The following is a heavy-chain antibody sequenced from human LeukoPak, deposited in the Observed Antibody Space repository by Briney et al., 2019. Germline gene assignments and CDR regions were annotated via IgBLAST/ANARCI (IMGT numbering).Heavy chain of an antibody. V-gene: IGHV3-23*01. J-gene: IGHJ4*02. CDR2: ICGRGGRP. Sequence: SGGPLTLSCAPCRFTFRSLPVRWVRQAPGRGLEGVPGICGRGGRPFYAGSVMGRFTISRVHSSTTLYLEMTNRRADDSVLYYWRKGGDRTGYSHFEYWGQGALVTVSS. D-gene: IGHD3/OR15-3a*01. CDR3: RKGGDRTGYSHFEY. CDR1: RFTFRSLP.